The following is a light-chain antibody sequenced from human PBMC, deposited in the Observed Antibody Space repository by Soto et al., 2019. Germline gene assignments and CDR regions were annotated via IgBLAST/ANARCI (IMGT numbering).Light chain of an antibody. CDR1: SNDVGIYNY. CDR2: EVT. Sequence: QSVLTQPASVSGSPGQSITISCTGTSNDVGIYNYVSWYQQHPGKAPKLMIYEVTNRPSGVSDRFSGSKSDNTASLTISGLQDEDEADYYCSSYTISSTWVFGGGTQLTVL. CDR3: SSYTISSTWV. J-gene: IGLJ3*02. V-gene: IGLV2-14*01.